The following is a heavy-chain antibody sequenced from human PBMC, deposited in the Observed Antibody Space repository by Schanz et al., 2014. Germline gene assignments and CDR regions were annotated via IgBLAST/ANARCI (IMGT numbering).Heavy chain of an antibody. D-gene: IGHD3-10*01. Sequence: QVQLVESGGGVVQPGRSLRLSCAAYGFTLSSYAMHWVRQAPGKGLEWVAVISYDGSNKYYADSVKGRFTISRDNSKNTLYLQMNSLRAEDTAVYYCARDCDDRRGYGSGYCLGDCMDVWGQGTTXTVSS. CDR2: ISYDGSNK. J-gene: IGHJ6*02. CDR1: GFTLSSYA. V-gene: IGHV3-30-3*01. CDR3: ARDCDDRRGYGSGYCLGDCMDV.